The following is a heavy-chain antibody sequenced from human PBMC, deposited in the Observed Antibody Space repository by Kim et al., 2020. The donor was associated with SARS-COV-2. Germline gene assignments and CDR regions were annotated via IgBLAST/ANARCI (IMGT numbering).Heavy chain of an antibody. D-gene: IGHD5-12*01. J-gene: IGHJ4*02. Sequence: AGPGEGRFHISRDNSKDTLYLQMNSLRVEDTAVYYCVKDLSSGYPPNYFDFWGQGPLVTVSS. V-gene: IGHV3-33*06. CDR3: VKDLSSGYPPNYFDF.